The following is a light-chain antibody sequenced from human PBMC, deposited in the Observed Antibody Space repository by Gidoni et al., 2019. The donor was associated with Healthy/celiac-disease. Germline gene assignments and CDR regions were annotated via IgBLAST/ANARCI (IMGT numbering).Light chain of an antibody. J-gene: IGLJ3*02. CDR1: SSNIGAGYD. CDR2: GNS. V-gene: IGLV1-40*01. CDR3: QSYDSSLSGYWV. Sequence: QSVLTQPPSVSGAPGQRVTISCTGSSSNIGAGYDVHWYQQLPGTAPKLLMYGNSNRPSGVPDRFSGSKSGTSASLAITGLQAEDEAEYYCQSYDSSLSGYWVFGGGTKLTVL.